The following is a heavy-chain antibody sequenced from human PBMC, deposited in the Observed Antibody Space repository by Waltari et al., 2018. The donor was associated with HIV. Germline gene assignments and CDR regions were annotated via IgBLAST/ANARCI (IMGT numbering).Heavy chain of an antibody. CDR2: INPNSGGT. V-gene: IGHV1-2*02. D-gene: IGHD4-4*01. CDR1: GYTFSDYY. CDR3: ARVFRGTIQYFDDRLGL. J-gene: IGHJ5*02. Sequence: QVQLVQSGAEVKKPGASVKVSCKASGYTFSDYYMHWVRQAPGQGLEWMGWINPNSGGTRYAEKFQGRVTMTRDTSIDTADMELSRLTSDDTAVYYCARVFRGTIQYFDDRLGLWGQGTLVTVSS.